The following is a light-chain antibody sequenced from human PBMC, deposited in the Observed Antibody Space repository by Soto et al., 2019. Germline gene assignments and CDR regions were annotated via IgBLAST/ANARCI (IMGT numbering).Light chain of an antibody. CDR3: QQYGASPRT. V-gene: IGKV3-20*01. J-gene: IGKJ1*01. Sequence: DIVMTQSPGTLSLSPGERATLSCRASQTITTNSLAWYQQKPGQSPRLLIYGASSRATGIPDRFRGSGSGTDFTLTISRLEPEDFAVYYCQQYGASPRTFGQGTKVEI. CDR1: QTITTNS. CDR2: GAS.